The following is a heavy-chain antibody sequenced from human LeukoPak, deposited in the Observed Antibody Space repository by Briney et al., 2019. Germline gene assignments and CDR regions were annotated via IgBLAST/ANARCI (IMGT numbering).Heavy chain of an antibody. CDR2: INSDGSST. CDR1: GFTFSSYW. D-gene: IGHD3-22*01. J-gene: IGHJ6*03. Sequence: PGGSLRLSCAASGFTFSSYWMHWVRQAPGKGLVWVSRINSDGSSTSYADSVKGRFTISRDNAKNTLYLQMNSLRAEDTAVYYCAKDVTFGYYDPYYMDVWGKGTTVTISS. CDR3: AKDVTFGYYDPYYMDV. V-gene: IGHV3-74*01.